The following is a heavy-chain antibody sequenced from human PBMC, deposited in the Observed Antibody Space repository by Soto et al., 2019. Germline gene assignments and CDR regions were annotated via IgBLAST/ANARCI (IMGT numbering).Heavy chain of an antibody. J-gene: IGHJ5*01. CDR3: ARTRLLSAWFDP. CDR2: FYFSGST. D-gene: IGHD1-26*01. Sequence: SETLSLTCTVSGGSITSVGSYWSWIRQHPGKGLEWIGYFYFSGSTYYNPALKSRVTISVDTSKNQCSLKLGAVTAADTAVDFGARTRLLSAWFDPWGQGTLVTVSS. CDR1: GGSITSVGSY. V-gene: IGHV4-31*03.